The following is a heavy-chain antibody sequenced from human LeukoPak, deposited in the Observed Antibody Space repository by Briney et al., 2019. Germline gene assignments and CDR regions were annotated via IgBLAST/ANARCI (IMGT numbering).Heavy chain of an antibody. D-gene: IGHD4-23*01. Sequence: GGSLRLSCAASGFTFSSYGMHWVRQAPGKGLEWVAFIRYDGSNKYYADSVKGRFTISRDNSKNTLYLQMNSLRAEDTAVYYCAKMSGGNSPFYYYYMDVWGNGTTVTVSS. CDR3: AKMSGGNSPFYYYYMDV. CDR2: IRYDGSNK. J-gene: IGHJ6*03. V-gene: IGHV3-30*02. CDR1: GFTFSSYG.